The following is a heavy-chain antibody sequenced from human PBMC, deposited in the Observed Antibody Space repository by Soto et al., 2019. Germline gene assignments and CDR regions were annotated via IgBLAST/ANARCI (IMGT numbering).Heavy chain of an antibody. CDR1: GGSFSGYY. CDR2: INHSGST. CDR3: ARALPRIAAAGTRFDY. V-gene: IGHV4-34*01. J-gene: IGHJ4*02. Sequence: QVQLQQWGAGLLKPSETLSLTCAVYGGSFSGYYWSWIRQPPGKGLEWIGEINHSGSTNCNPSLKRRVTISVDTSKNQFSLKLSSVTAADTAVYYCARALPRIAAAGTRFDYWGQGTLVTVSS. D-gene: IGHD6-13*01.